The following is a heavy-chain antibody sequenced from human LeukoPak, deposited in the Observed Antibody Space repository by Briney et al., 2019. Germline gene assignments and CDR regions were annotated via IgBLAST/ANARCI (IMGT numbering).Heavy chain of an antibody. CDR3: AKDRYSGTYTKAFDN. CDR1: GFIFSSYA. CDR2: ISGSGGST. V-gene: IGHV3-23*01. Sequence: LSGGSLRLSCAASGFIFSSYAMSWVRQAPGKGLEWVSSISGSGGSTYYADSVKGRFTISRDNSKNTLYLQVSSLRAEDTAVYYCAKDRYSGTYTKAFDNWGQGTLVTVSS. D-gene: IGHD1-26*01. J-gene: IGHJ4*02.